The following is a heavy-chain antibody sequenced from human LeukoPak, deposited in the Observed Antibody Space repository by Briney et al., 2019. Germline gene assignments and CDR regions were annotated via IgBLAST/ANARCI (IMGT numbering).Heavy chain of an antibody. CDR3: ARDWKTNSFDY. CDR1: ESTFTSYG. J-gene: IGHJ4*02. V-gene: IGHV3-33*01. CDR2: IYYDGSNI. D-gene: IGHD1-1*01. Sequence: GGSLRLSCAASESTFTSYGMLWVRQAPGKGLEWVAFIYYDGSNIYYADYVKGRFTSSRDISKNTLYLQMDSLRAADTAIYYCARDWKTNSFDYWGQGTLVTVSS.